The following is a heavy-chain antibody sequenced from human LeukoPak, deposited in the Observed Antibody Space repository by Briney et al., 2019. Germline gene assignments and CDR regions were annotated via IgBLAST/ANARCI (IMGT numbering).Heavy chain of an antibody. J-gene: IGHJ4*02. D-gene: IGHD6-19*01. CDR3: ARVKRAVAGTQKSFDY. V-gene: IGHV1-8*01. CDR1: GYTFTSYD. Sequence: ASVKVSCKASGYTFTSYDINWVRQAPGQGLEWMGWMNPNSGNTGYAQKFQGRVTMTRNTSISTAYMELSSLRSEDTAVYYCARVKRAVAGTQKSFDYWGQGTLVTVSS. CDR2: MNPNSGNT.